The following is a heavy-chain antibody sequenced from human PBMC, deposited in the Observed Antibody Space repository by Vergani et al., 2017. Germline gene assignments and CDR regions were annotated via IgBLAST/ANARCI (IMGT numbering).Heavy chain of an antibody. Sequence: EVQLVESGGGLVQPGGSLRLSCAASGFTLSSCWMSWVRQAAGKGLEWVANIKEDGSEKFYVDSVRGRFVISRDNAKNSLYLQLNSLRAEDTAVYYCARVEGYSGIYWGQGTLVTVSS. CDR3: ARVEGYSGIY. V-gene: IGHV3-7*01. CDR2: IKEDGSEK. J-gene: IGHJ4*02. D-gene: IGHD5-12*01. CDR1: GFTLSSCW.